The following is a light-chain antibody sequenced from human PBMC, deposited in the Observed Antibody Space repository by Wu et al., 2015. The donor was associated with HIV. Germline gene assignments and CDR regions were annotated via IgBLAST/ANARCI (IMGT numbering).Light chain of an antibody. J-gene: IGKJ4*01. CDR1: QSVSGT. V-gene: IGKV3-20*01. Sequence: EVVLTQSPATLSFSAGETATLSCRASQSVSGTLAWYQQKHGQAPRLLIYDASSRATGIPDRFSGSGSGTDFTLTISRLEPEDFAVYYCQQYGSSPSLTFGGGTKVEIK. CDR3: QQYGSSPSLT. CDR2: DAS.